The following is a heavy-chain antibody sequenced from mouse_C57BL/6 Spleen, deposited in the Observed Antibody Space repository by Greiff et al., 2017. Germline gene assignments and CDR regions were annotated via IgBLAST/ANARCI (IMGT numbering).Heavy chain of an antibody. CDR3: ARVITTVVAHFDY. D-gene: IGHD1-1*01. Sequence: VQLQQSGPELVKPGASVKISCKASGYAFSSSWMNWVKQRPGKGLEWIGRIYPGDGDNNYNGKFKGKATLTADKSSSTAYMQISSLTSEDSAVYFCARVITTVVAHFDYWGQGTTLTVSS. CDR1: GYAFSSSW. J-gene: IGHJ2*01. V-gene: IGHV1-82*01. CDR2: IYPGDGDN.